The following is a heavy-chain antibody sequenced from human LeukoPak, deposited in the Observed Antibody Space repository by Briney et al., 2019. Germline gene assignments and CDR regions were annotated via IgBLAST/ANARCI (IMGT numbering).Heavy chain of an antibody. CDR1: GYTFTGYY. J-gene: IGHJ6*03. D-gene: IGHD3-22*01. Sequence: ASVKVSCKASGYTFTGYYMHWVRQAPGQGLEWMGWINPNSGGTNYAQKFQGRVTMTRDTSISTAYMELSRLRSDDTAVYYCASPLRTHYYDSSAFYMDVWGKGTTVTVSS. V-gene: IGHV1-2*02. CDR2: INPNSGGT. CDR3: ASPLRTHYYDSSAFYMDV.